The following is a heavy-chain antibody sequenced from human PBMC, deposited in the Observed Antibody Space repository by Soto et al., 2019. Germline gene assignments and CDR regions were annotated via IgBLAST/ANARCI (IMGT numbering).Heavy chain of an antibody. Sequence: QVQLQELGPGLVKPSETLSLTCTVSGGSISGTGYKWSWIRQHPGKGLEWIGYIYYSGSTYYNPSLKSRVTISVDTSKNHFSLKLSSVTAADTAVYYCAREGYYGSGSFDPWGQGTLVTVSS. CDR3: AREGYYGSGSFDP. J-gene: IGHJ5*02. CDR1: GGSISGTGYK. V-gene: IGHV4-31*03. CDR2: IYYSGST. D-gene: IGHD3-10*01.